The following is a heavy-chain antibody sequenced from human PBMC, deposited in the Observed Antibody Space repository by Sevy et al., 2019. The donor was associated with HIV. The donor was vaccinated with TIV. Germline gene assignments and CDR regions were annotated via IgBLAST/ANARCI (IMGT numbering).Heavy chain of an antibody. CDR2: ISSSSGTR. Sequence: GGSLRLSCAASTFTFSSYSMHWVRQAPGKGLEWVSYISSSSGTRYYADSVKGRFTISRDNAKNSLFLQMNSLRDEDTAVYYCAIRGYCRGGSCYSGPNDYWGQGTLVTVSS. J-gene: IGHJ4*02. CDR1: TFTFSSYS. D-gene: IGHD2-15*01. V-gene: IGHV3-48*02. CDR3: AIRGYCRGGSCYSGPNDY.